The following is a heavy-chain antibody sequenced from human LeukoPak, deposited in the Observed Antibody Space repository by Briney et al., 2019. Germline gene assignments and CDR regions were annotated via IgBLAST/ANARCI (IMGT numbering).Heavy chain of an antibody. D-gene: IGHD4-23*01. CDR2: ISAYNGNT. Sequence: ASVKVSCKASGYTFTSYGISWVRQAPGQGLEWRGWISAYNGNTNYAQKLQGRVTMTTDTSTSTAYMELRSLRSDDTAVYYCARDLYWTVGYYFDYWGQGTLVTVSS. V-gene: IGHV1-18*01. J-gene: IGHJ4*02. CDR1: GYTFTSYG. CDR3: ARDLYWTVGYYFDY.